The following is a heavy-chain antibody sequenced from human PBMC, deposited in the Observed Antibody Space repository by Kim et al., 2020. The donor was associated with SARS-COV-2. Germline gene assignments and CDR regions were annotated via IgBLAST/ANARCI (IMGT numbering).Heavy chain of an antibody. J-gene: IGHJ4*02. CDR1: GFTFSSYS. CDR3: AREFRYCSGGSCYTPVDY. CDR2: ISSSSSTI. V-gene: IGHV3-48*02. D-gene: IGHD2-15*01. Sequence: GGSLRLSCAASGFTFSSYSMNWVRQAPGKGLEWVSYISSSSSTIYYADSVKGRFTISRDNAKNSLYLQMNSLRDEDTAVYYCAREFRYCSGGSCYTPVDYWGQGTLVNVSS.